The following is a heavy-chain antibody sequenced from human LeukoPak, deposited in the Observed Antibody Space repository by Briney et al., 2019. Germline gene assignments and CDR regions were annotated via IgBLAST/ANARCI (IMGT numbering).Heavy chain of an antibody. CDR1: GYTFTSYD. CDR2: MNPNSGNT. CDR3: ARVVTYYYDSSGYYPYFDY. V-gene: IGHV1-8*03. J-gene: IGHJ4*02. Sequence: GASVKVSCKASGYTFTSYDINWVRQATGQGLEWMGWMNPNSGNTGYAQKFQGRVTITRNTSISTAYMELSSLRSEDTAVYYCARVVTYYYDSSGYYPYFDYWGQGTLVTVSS. D-gene: IGHD3-22*01.